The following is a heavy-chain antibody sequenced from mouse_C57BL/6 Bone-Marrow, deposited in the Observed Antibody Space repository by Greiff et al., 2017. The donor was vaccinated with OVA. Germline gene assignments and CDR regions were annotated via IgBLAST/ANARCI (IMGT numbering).Heavy chain of an antibody. CDR1: GFTFSDYG. Sequence: EVKLVESGGGLVQPGGSLKLSCAASGFTFSDYGMAWVRQAPRKGPEWVAFISNLAYSIYYADTVTGRFTISRENATNTLYLEMSSLRSEDTAMYYCARQGARYYAMDYWGQGTSGTVSS. V-gene: IGHV5-15*01. J-gene: IGHJ4*01. CDR3: ARQGARYYAMDY. CDR2: ISNLAYSI. D-gene: IGHD3-1*01.